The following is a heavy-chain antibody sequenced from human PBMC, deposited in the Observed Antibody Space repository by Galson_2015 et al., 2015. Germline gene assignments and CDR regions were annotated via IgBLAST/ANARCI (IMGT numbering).Heavy chain of an antibody. CDR2: ISYDGSNK. J-gene: IGHJ4*02. CDR3: AKEHYDFWSGYPNFDY. V-gene: IGHV3-30*18. CDR1: GFTFSSYG. D-gene: IGHD3-3*01. Sequence: SLRLSCAASGFTFSSYGMHWVRQAPGKGLEWVAVISYDGSNKYYADSVKGRFTISRDNSKNTLYLQMNSLRAEDTAVYYCAKEHYDFWSGYPNFDYRGQGTLVTVSS.